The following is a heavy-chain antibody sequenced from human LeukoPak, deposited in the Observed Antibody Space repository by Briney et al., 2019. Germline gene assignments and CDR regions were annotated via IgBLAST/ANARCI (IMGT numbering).Heavy chain of an antibody. D-gene: IGHD7-27*01. J-gene: IGHJ4*02. CDR2: IGWNSGGI. CDR1: GFTFDDYA. CDR3: ARDGPNWGPFDY. V-gene: IGHV3-9*01. Sequence: PGRSLRLSCAASGFTFDDYAMHWVRQAPGKGLEWVSGIGWNSGGIVYADSVKGRFTISRDNAKNSLYLQMNSLRDEDTAVYYCARDGPNWGPFDYWGQGTLVTVSS.